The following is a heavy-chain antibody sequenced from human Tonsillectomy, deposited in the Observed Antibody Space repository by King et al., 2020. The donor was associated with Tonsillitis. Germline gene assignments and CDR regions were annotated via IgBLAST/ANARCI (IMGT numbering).Heavy chain of an antibody. CDR1: GYTFTDYY. CDR3: ATDPKFVHDLGYFQH. D-gene: IGHD3-3*01. CDR2: VDPDDGET. V-gene: IGHV1-69-2*01. J-gene: IGHJ1*01. Sequence: QLVQAGAEVKKTGATVTISCKFSGYTFTDYYMPWVKQAPGKGFEWLVLVDPDDGETIYAKKCQGRVTITAGPPTDTAYMELSSLRSEDTAVYYCATDPKFVHDLGYFQHWGQGTLVTVSS.